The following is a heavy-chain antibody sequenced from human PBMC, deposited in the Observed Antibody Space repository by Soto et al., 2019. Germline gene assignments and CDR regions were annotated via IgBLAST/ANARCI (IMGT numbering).Heavy chain of an antibody. CDR1: GGPLTSYT. CDR2: MIPVVGIA. D-gene: IGHD3-3*02. CDR3: VRVEVSEISWFEP. J-gene: IGHJ5*02. Sequence: QVQLVQSGAEVKQPGSSVKVSCTFSGGPLTSYTFSWMRQSAGQGLEWIGRMIPVVGIAEPAQKFPDRLKFNPDTDTSTVYMELHSLRFEDTALYFCVRVEVSEISWFEPWGQGTQVTVSS. V-gene: IGHV1-69*02.